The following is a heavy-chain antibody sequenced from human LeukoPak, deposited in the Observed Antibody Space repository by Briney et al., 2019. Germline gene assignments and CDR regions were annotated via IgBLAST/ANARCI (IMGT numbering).Heavy chain of an antibody. J-gene: IGHJ3*01. CDR1: RFTFSSYW. CDR3: TRADTGRLHGLDV. CDR2: INGEGSSA. Sequence: GGSLRLSCAASRFTFSSYWMHWVRQAPGKGLLWVSRINGEGSSAYYADSVKGRFTVSRDNANDTLYLQMNSLRDEDSAVYYCTRADTGRLHGLDVWGQGTRVTVSS. V-gene: IGHV3-74*01. D-gene: IGHD5-18*01.